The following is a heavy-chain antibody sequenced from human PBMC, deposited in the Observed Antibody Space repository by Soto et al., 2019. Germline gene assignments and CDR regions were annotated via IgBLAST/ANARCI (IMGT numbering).Heavy chain of an antibody. J-gene: IGHJ2*01. CDR2: IIPIFGTA. CDR1: GGTFSSYS. V-gene: IGHV1-69*01. D-gene: IGHD3-16*01. Sequence: QVQLVQSGAEVKKPGSSVKVSCQASGGTFSSYSLNWVRQAPGQGLEWMGGIIPIFGTANYAQKFQGRVTLTADESTSTAHMELSSLRNEDTAVYYCARPFQSWPGGWYFDLWGRGTLVTVSS. CDR3: ARPFQSWPGGWYFDL.